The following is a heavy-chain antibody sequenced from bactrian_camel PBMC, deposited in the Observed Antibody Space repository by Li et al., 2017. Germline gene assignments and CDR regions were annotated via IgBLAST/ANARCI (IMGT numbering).Heavy chain of an antibody. Sequence: HVQLVESGGGSVQAGGSLRLTCAASGRTDSYNVMGWFRQAPGKEREGVATIVNDKPTAYADSVKGRFTISRDNANNTLYLQLNNLKTEDTAMYYCTRDRGLAVPAGSSDYWAQGTQVTVS. J-gene: IGHJ4*01. CDR2: IVNDKPT. CDR1: GRTDSYNV. V-gene: IGHV3S57*01. D-gene: IGHD2*01. CDR3: TRDRGLAVPAGSSDY.